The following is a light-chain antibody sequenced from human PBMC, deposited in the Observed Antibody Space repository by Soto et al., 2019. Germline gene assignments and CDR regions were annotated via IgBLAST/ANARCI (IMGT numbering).Light chain of an antibody. Sequence: INISCTGTSSDVGGYNYVSWYQHHPGKAPKLIIYDVSNRPSGVSNPFSGSKSGNTASLTISGLQPEDEADYYCSSYTTSNTRQIVFGTGTKVTVL. CDR2: DVS. J-gene: IGLJ1*01. CDR1: SSDVGGYNY. V-gene: IGLV2-14*03. CDR3: SSYTTSNTRQIV.